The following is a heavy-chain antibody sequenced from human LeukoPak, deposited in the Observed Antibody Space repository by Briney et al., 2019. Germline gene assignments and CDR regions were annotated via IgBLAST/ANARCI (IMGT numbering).Heavy chain of an antibody. V-gene: IGHV3-48*01. CDR3: AKPVVEFDY. CDR1: GFTFNTYT. D-gene: IGHD2-15*01. Sequence: GGSLRLSCAASGFTFNTYTMNWVRQAPGKGLEWVSYISGSSGIIDYADSVRGRFTISRDNAKNSLYLQMNSLRAEDTAVYYCAKPVVEFDYWGQGTLVTVSS. J-gene: IGHJ4*02. CDR2: ISGSSGII.